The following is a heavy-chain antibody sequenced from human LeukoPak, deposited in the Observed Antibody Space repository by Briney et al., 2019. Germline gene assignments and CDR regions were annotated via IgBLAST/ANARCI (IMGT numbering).Heavy chain of an antibody. V-gene: IGHV1-46*01. J-gene: IGHJ4*02. D-gene: IGHD3-9*01. Sequence: ASVKVSCKASGYPFTSYYIHWVRQAPGQGLEWMGIIDPRGGSTSYAQKFQGRVSMTRDTSTSTVYLDLSSLRSDDTAVYYCARDQAATNTQVRFCLDWGQGTLVTVSS. CDR1: GYPFTSYY. CDR2: IDPRGGST. CDR3: ARDQAATNTQVRFCLD.